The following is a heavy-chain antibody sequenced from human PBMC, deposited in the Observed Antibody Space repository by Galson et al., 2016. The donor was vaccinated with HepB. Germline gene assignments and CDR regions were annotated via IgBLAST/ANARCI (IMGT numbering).Heavy chain of an antibody. CDR1: GFSFSSYA. CDR2: ISYDGSIK. D-gene: IGHD3-9*01. Sequence: SLRLSCAASGFSFSSYAMHWVRQAPGKGLEWAAVISYDGSIKYYGDSVKGRFSISRDNSKNTLYLQMNSLGAEDTAVYYCAKEEKQLQYLDWGLWALDYWGQGDLVTVSS. CDR3: AKEEKQLQYLDWGLWALDY. V-gene: IGHV3-30*18. J-gene: IGHJ4*02.